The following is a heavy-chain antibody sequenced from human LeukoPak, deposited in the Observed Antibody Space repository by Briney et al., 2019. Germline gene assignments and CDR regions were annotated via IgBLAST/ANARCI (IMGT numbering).Heavy chain of an antibody. Sequence: PGGSLRLSCAASGFTFSNSSMNWVRQAPGKGLEWVSSISSSSDYIYDADSVKGRFTISRDNSKNTLYLQMNSLRAEDTAVYYCVRHAASGGSGVDHWGQGTLVTVSS. CDR3: VRHAASGGSGVDH. J-gene: IGHJ4*02. V-gene: IGHV3-21*04. CDR2: ISSSSDYI. D-gene: IGHD3-10*01. CDR1: GFTFSNSS.